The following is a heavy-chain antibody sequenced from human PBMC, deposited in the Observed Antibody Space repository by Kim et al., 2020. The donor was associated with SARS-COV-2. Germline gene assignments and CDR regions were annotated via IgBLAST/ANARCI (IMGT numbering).Heavy chain of an antibody. Sequence: ASVKVSCKASGYTFTSYGISWVRQAPGQGLEWMGWISAYNGNTNYAQKLQGRVTMTTDTSTSTAYMELRSLRSDDTAVYYCARGFFVRIAAAGRFDPWGQGTLVTVSS. V-gene: IGHV1-18*01. CDR3: ARGFFVRIAAAGRFDP. CDR2: ISAYNGNT. J-gene: IGHJ5*02. CDR1: GYTFTSYG. D-gene: IGHD6-13*01.